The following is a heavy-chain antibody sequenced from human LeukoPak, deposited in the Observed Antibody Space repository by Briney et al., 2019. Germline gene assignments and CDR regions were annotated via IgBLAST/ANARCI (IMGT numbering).Heavy chain of an antibody. CDR3: ARGVYDSSGQTVC. V-gene: IGHV3-73*01. CDR2: IRSKANNYAT. D-gene: IGHD3-22*01. J-gene: IGHJ4*02. CDR1: GITFSGSA. Sequence: GGSLRLSCAASGITFSGSAMHWVRQTSGKGLEWVGRIRSKANNYATAYGASVKGRFTISRDDSKNTAYLQMNSLKIEDTAVYYCARGVYDSSGQTVCWGQGTLVTVSS.